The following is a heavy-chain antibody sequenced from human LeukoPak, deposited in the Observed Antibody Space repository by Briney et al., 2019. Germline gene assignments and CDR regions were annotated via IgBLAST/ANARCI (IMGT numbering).Heavy chain of an antibody. CDR2: INPNSGGT. CDR1: GYTFTGYY. Sequence: ASVKVSCKASGYTFTGYYMHWVRQAPGQGLEWMGWINPNSGGTNYAQKFQGRVTMTRDTSISTAYMELSRLRSEDTAVYYCATVKHTWYPDFDYWGQGTLVTVSS. D-gene: IGHD6-13*01. V-gene: IGHV1-2*02. J-gene: IGHJ4*02. CDR3: ATVKHTWYPDFDY.